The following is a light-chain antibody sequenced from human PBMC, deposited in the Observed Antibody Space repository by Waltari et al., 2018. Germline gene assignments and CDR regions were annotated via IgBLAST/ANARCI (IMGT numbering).Light chain of an antibody. J-gene: IGKJ1*01. CDR2: AAS. Sequence: DIQMTQSPSSLSASVGDRVTITCRASQSISSYLNWYQQKPGKAPKLLIYAASSLQSGVPSRFSGSGSGTDFTLKISRVEGEDVGVYYCMQALQTPWTFGQGTKVEIK. CDR1: QSISSY. CDR3: MQALQTPWT. V-gene: IGKV1-39*01.